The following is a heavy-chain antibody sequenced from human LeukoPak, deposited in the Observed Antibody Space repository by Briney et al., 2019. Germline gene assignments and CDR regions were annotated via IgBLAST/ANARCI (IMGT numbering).Heavy chain of an antibody. CDR2: ISYDGSNK. Sequence: GGSLRLSCAASGFTFSSYAMHWVRQAPGKGLEWVAVISYDGSNKYYADSVKGRFTISRDNSKNTLYLQMNSLRAEDTAVYYRAVGGQWLSFDYWGQGTLVTVSS. J-gene: IGHJ4*02. D-gene: IGHD6-19*01. V-gene: IGHV3-30-3*01. CDR3: AVGGQWLSFDY. CDR1: GFTFSSYA.